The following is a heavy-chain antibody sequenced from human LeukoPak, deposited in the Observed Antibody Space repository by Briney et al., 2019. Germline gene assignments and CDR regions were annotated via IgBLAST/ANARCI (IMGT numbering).Heavy chain of an antibody. Sequence: SETLSLTCTVSGGSISSYYWSWIRQPPGKGLEWIGYIYYSGSTNYNPSLKSRVTISVDTSKNQFSLKLSSVTAADTAVYYCARGRILVGVRVGPIYFDYWGQGTLVTVSS. J-gene: IGHJ4*02. D-gene: IGHD2-15*01. CDR2: IYYSGST. CDR1: GGSISSYY. V-gene: IGHV4-59*01. CDR3: ARGRILVGVRVGPIYFDY.